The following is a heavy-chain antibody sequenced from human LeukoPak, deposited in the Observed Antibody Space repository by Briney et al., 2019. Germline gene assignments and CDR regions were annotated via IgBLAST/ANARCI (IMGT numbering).Heavy chain of an antibody. CDR1: GGTFSSYA. J-gene: IGHJ5*02. Sequence: ASVKVSCKASGGTFSSYAISWVRQAPGQGLEWMGWINPNSGGTNYAQKFQGRVTMTRDTSISTAYMELSRLRSDDTAVYYCARGGNWNPNNWFDPWGQGTLVTVSS. CDR3: ARGGNWNPNNWFDP. V-gene: IGHV1-2*02. D-gene: IGHD1-20*01. CDR2: INPNSGGT.